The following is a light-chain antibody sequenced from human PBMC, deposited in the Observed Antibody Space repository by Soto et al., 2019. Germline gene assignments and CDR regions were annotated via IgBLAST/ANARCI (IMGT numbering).Light chain of an antibody. Sequence: QSALTQPASVSGSLGQSITISCTGTSSDVGGYNYVSWYQQHPGKVPKLLIYRNNERPSGVPDRFSGAKSGTSASLAISGLRSEDEADYYCAAWDDSLSGVVFGGGTKLTVL. J-gene: IGLJ2*01. CDR3: AAWDDSLSGVV. CDR2: RNN. V-gene: IGLV2-14*01. CDR1: SSDVGGYNY.